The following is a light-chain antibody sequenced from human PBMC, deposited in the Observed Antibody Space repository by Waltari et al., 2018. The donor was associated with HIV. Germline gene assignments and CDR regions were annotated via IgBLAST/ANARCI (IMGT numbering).Light chain of an antibody. CDR2: TVN. J-gene: IGLJ3*02. CDR1: ERDMGFSKS. Sequence: QSVLTQPVSVFESAGQSITISGTGNERDMGFSKSCSWYQQNPGNAPLLLIYTVNSRASGVSSRFSASKSGNTASLTISGLQADDEAEYYCTSYSYISELVFGRGTKLTVL. CDR3: TSYSYISELV. V-gene: IGLV2-14*03.